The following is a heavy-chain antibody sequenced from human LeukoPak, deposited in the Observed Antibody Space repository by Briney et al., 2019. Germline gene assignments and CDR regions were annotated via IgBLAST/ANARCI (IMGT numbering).Heavy chain of an antibody. CDR2: ITSSGRTI. J-gene: IGHJ6*04. CDR1: GFTFSSSE. V-gene: IGHV3-48*03. Sequence: GGSLRLSCAASGFTFSSSEMNWVRQAPGKGLEWISYITSSGRTIYYADSVKGRFTISRDSAKNSLFLQMNSLRAEDTAVYYCARDRAAAGTSYYGMDVWGKGTTVTVSS. D-gene: IGHD6-13*01. CDR3: ARDRAAAGTSYYGMDV.